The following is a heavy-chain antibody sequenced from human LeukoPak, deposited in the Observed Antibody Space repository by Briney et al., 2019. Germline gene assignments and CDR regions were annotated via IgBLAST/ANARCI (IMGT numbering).Heavy chain of an antibody. CDR3: ASQEGQIKKWQSDY. V-gene: IGHV3-23*01. Sequence: GGSLRLPCATSGFTFSSCAMTWVRQAPGKGLEWVSVITDSGSGGRTFYADSVEGRFTISRDNSKNTLYLQMNSLRADDTAVYYCASQEGQIKKWQSDYWGQGTLVTVSS. J-gene: IGHJ4*02. CDR1: GFTFSSCA. D-gene: IGHD2-8*01. CDR2: ITDSGSGGRT.